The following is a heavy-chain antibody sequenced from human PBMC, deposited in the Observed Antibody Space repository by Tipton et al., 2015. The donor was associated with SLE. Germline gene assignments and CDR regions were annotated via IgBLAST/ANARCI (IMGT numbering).Heavy chain of an antibody. CDR3: GKSMDV. CDR1: GGSFSGYY. V-gene: IGHV4-34*01. CDR2: INYSGST. Sequence: TLSLTCEVYGGSFSGYYWSWIRQSPGKGLEWIGEINYSGSTKYNPSLKSRVTISVDASKNQFSLKMNFMTAADTAVYYCGKSMDVWGQGTTVTVSS. J-gene: IGHJ6*02.